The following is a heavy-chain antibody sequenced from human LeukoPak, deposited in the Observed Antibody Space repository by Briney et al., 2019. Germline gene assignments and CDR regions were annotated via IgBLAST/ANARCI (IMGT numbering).Heavy chain of an antibody. CDR3: AAHSSSSSDY. CDR2: IYYSGST. CDR1: GGSISSYY. Sequence: SETLSLTSTVSGGSISSYYWSWIRQPPGKGLEWIGYIYYSGSTNYNPSLKSRVTISVDTSKNKFSLKLSSVTAADTAVYYCAAHSSSSSDYSGQGTLVTVSS. J-gene: IGHJ4*02. D-gene: IGHD6-6*01. V-gene: IGHV4-59*01.